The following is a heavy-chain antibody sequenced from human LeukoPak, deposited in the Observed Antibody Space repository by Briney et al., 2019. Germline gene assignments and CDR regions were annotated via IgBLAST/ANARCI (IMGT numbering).Heavy chain of an antibody. Sequence: PSETLSLTCTVSGGSISSYYWTWIRQPPGKGLEWIGYINHSGSTNYNPSLRSRVTISIDTSKSQFPLNLTSVTAADTAIYYCAGGQKWLSFDSWGQGTLLTVSS. V-gene: IGHV4-59*01. CDR1: GGSISSYY. J-gene: IGHJ4*02. CDR3: AGGQKWLSFDS. CDR2: INHSGST. D-gene: IGHD6-19*01.